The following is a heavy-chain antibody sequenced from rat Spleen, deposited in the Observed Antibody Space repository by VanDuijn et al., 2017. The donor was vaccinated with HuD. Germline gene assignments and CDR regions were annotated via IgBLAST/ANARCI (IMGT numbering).Heavy chain of an antibody. Sequence: QVQLKESGPGLVQPSQTLSLICTVSGFSLISNSVHWVRQPPGKGLEWMGGIWGDGSTDYNSALKSRLSISRDTSKSQVFLQMNSLQTDDTATYYCARDSTYPWGYFDFWGPGTMVTVSS. CDR1: GFSLISNS. CDR2: IWGDGST. J-gene: IGHJ1*01. CDR3: ARDSTYPWGYFDF. V-gene: IGHV2-1*01. D-gene: IGHD1-9*01.